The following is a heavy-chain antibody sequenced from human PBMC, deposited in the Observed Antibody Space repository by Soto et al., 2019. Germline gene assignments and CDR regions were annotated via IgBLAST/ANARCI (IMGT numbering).Heavy chain of an antibody. V-gene: IGHV4-31*03. J-gene: IGHJ4*02. CDR2: IYHTGST. D-gene: IGHD7-27*01. Sequence: QVQLQESGPGLVQPSQTLSLTCSVSGDPVSSGSYYWTWVRQHPVKGLEWIGYIYHTGSTYYNPSLQSRLIMYIDTSKNQFSLHIYSVTAADTAVYFCAAKLGTTHYFDFWGQGSLVAVSS. CDR3: AAKLGTTHYFDF. CDR1: GDPVSSGSYY.